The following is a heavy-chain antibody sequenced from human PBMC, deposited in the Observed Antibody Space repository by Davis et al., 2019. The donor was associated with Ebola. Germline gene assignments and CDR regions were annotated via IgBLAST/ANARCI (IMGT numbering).Heavy chain of an antibody. D-gene: IGHD3/OR15-3a*01. V-gene: IGHV3-21*01. CDR2: ISSSGSYI. CDR3: ARGAETTLDWLLSNFHFFDY. CDR1: GFTFSSYG. J-gene: IGHJ4*02. Sequence: GESLKISCAASGFTFSSYGMNWVRQAPGKGLEWVSSISSSGSYIYYADSVKGRFTISRDNAKNSLYLQMNSLRAEDTALYYCARGAETTLDWLLSNFHFFDYWGQGTLVTVSS.